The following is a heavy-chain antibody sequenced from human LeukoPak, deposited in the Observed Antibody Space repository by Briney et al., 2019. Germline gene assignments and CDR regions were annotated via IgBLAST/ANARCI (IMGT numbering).Heavy chain of an antibody. CDR2: ISWNSGSI. J-gene: IGHJ4*02. D-gene: IGHD2-15*01. Sequence: PGGSLRLSCAASGFTFDDYAMHWVRQAPGKGLEWVSGISWNSGSIAYADSVKGRFTISRDNAKNSLYLQMNSLRAEDTALYYCAKASLGYCSGGSCFFDYWGQGTLVTVSS. CDR1: GFTFDDYA. CDR3: AKASLGYCSGGSCFFDY. V-gene: IGHV3-9*01.